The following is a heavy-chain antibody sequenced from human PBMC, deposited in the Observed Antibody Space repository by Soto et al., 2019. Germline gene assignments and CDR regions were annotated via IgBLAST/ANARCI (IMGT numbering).Heavy chain of an antibody. CDR2: IWYDGSNK. J-gene: IGHJ4*02. D-gene: IGHD6-13*01. CDR1: GFTFSSYG. Sequence: GGSLRLSCAASGFTFSSYGMHWVRQAPGKGLEWVAVIWYDGSNKYYADSVKGRFTISRDNSKNTLYLQMNSLRAEDTAVYYCARDPSSWDYYFDYWGQGTLVTVSS. V-gene: IGHV3-33*01. CDR3: ARDPSSWDYYFDY.